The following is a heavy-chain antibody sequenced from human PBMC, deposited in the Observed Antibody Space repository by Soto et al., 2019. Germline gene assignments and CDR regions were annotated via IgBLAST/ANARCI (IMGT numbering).Heavy chain of an antibody. Sequence: EVQLVESGGGLVQPGGSLRLSCAASGFTFSSYWMHWVRQAPGKGLVWVSRINSDGSSTSYADSVKGRFTISRDNAKNTVYLQMNSLRAEDTAVYYCEIRASYYDSSGYFDYWGQGTLVTVSS. J-gene: IGHJ4*02. D-gene: IGHD3-22*01. CDR1: GFTFSSYW. CDR3: EIRASYYDSSGYFDY. CDR2: INSDGSST. V-gene: IGHV3-74*01.